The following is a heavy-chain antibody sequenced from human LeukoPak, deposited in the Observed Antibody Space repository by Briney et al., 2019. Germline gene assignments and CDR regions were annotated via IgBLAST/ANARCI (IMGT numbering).Heavy chain of an antibody. CDR3: VRYRDGEYDY. V-gene: IGHV3-7*01. CDR1: GFTFSSHW. D-gene: IGHD4-17*01. J-gene: IGHJ4*02. CDR2: IKQDGSEK. Sequence: GGSLRLSCAGSGFTFSSHWMTWVRQAPGKGLEWVANIKQDGSEKYYVDSVKGRFTISRDNAKSSLYLEMSSLRAEDTAVYYCVRYRDGEYDYWGQGTLVTASS.